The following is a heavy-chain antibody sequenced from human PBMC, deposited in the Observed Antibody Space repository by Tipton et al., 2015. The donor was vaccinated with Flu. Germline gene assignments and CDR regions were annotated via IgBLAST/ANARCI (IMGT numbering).Heavy chain of an antibody. CDR3: ARVLAGHFGEVYFFDY. D-gene: IGHD3-10*01. V-gene: IGHV4-59*01. J-gene: IGHJ4*02. Sequence: TLSLTCSVSGGSITNYYWSWIRQPPGKGLEWIGYIYSSGSTTYNPSLKSRVSMSADTSMNQFSLRLNSMTAADTAIYYCARVLAGHFGEVYFFDYWGQGALVTVSS. CDR2: IYSSGST. CDR1: GGSITNYY.